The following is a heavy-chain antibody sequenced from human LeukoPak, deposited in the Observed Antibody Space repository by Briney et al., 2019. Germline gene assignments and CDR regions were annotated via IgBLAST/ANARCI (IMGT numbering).Heavy chain of an antibody. Sequence: SETLSLTCTVSGGSTSSYYWSWIRQPPGKGLEWIGNVHNSGTTNYNPSLKSRVTILLDRAKNQFSLKLTSMTAADTAVYFCAVGPNHYYSDDWGQGTLVTVSS. V-gene: IGHV4-59*01. CDR1: GGSTSSYY. CDR3: AVGPNHYYSDD. CDR2: VHNSGTT. J-gene: IGHJ4*02. D-gene: IGHD1-14*01.